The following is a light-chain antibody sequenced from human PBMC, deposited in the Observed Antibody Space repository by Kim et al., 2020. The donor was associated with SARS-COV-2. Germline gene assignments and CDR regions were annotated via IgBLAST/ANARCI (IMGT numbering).Light chain of an antibody. J-gene: IGKJ5*01. CDR3: QQRSNWPT. CDR1: QSVRTY. Sequence: EIVLTQSPATVSLSPGERATLSCRASQSVRTYLAWYQQKPGQAPRLLIYDASNRATGIPARFSGSGSGTDFTLTISSLEPEDFAVYYCQQRSNWPTFGQGTRLEIK. CDR2: DAS. V-gene: IGKV3-11*01.